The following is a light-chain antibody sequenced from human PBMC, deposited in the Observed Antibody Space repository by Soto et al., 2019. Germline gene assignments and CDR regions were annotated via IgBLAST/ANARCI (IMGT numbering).Light chain of an antibody. CDR3: MHGTHWHPRYS. J-gene: IGKJ2*03. CDR1: QSIVHSDGHTF. V-gene: IGKV2-30*02. Sequence: DVVMTQSPLSLPVTLGQPASIACTTRQSIVHSDGHTFCNWVHQRTGQSPRRLIYKVSNRDSGVTDRFSGSGSATDFTLTSSRVEAEDVGVYYCMHGTHWHPRYSFGQGTKLEIK. CDR2: KVS.